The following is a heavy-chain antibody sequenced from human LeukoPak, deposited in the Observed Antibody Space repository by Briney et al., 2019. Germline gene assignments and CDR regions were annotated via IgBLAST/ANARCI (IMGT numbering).Heavy chain of an antibody. V-gene: IGHV4-59*08. J-gene: IGHJ4*02. D-gene: IGHD3-10*01. CDR1: GGSISSHN. CDR3: ARLSRGAGLAIDY. Sequence: PSETLSLTCTVSGGSISSHNWNWIRQPPGKGLEWIGYIYYSGSTSYNPSLKSRVTISIDTSTKQFSLKLSSVTAADTAVYYCARLSRGAGLAIDYWGQGTLVTVSS. CDR2: IYYSGST.